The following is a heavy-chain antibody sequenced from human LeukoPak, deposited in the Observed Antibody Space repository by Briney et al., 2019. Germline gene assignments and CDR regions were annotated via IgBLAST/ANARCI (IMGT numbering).Heavy chain of an antibody. CDR2: INPSGGST. Sequence: GASVKVSCKASGYTFTSYYMHWVRQAPGQGLGWMGIINPSGGSTSYAQKFQGRVTMTRDTSTSTVYMELSSLRSEDTAVYYCAREASIVGATTAYYYYMDVWGKGTTVTISS. D-gene: IGHD1-26*01. CDR3: AREASIVGATTAYYYYMDV. J-gene: IGHJ6*03. CDR1: GYTFTSYY. V-gene: IGHV1-46*01.